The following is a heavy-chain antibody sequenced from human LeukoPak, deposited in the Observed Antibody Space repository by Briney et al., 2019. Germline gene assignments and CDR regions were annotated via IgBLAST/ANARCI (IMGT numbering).Heavy chain of an antibody. CDR1: GFSFKTYS. CDR3: ARDRRYYDILTGYFDAFDI. J-gene: IGHJ3*02. V-gene: IGHV3-23*01. D-gene: IGHD3-9*01. CDR2: INDDTP. Sequence: AGGSLRLSCTTSGFSFKTYSMSWVRQAPGKGLEWVSAINDDTPYYTDSVKGRFTVSRDNSRDTLYLHLNSLRAEDTAVYYCARDRRYYDILTGYFDAFDIWGQGTMVTVSS.